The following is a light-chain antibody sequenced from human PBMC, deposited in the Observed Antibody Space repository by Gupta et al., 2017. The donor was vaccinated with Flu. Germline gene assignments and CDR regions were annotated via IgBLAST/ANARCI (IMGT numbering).Light chain of an antibody. Sequence: EIVLTQSPGTLSLSPGERATLSCRAGQSVSSSYLAWYQQKPGQAPRLLIYGASSRATGIPDRFSGSGSGTDFTLTISRLEPEDFAVYYCQQDGSSPYTFGQGTKLEIK. V-gene: IGKV3-20*01. CDR1: QSVSSSY. CDR2: GAS. CDR3: QQDGSSPYT. J-gene: IGKJ2*01.